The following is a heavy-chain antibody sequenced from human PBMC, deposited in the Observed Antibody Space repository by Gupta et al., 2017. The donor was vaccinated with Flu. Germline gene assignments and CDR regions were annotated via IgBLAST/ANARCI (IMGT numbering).Heavy chain of an antibody. Sequence: QVQLRESGPGLVKPSETLSLTCAVSGFPITSYYWGWIRQPPGKGLEWIGSVFHDGNTYYNPSLNGRVTMSIDTSKNHFSLKVTSVTAADTAVYYCARSYQARHYFDYWGQGTLVTVSS. CDR2: VFHDGNT. CDR3: ARSYQARHYFDY. V-gene: IGHV4-38-2*01. CDR1: GFPITSYY. J-gene: IGHJ4*02.